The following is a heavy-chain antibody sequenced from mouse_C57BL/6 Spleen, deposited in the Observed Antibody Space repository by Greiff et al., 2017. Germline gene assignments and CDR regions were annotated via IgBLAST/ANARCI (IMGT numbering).Heavy chain of an antibody. CDR1: GFTFSSYA. CDR3: TRISNPYAMDY. Sequence: EVQGVESGEGLVKPGGSLKLSCAASGFTFSSYAMSWVRQTPEKRLEWVAYISSGGDYIYYADTVKGRFTLSRDNARNTLYLHMSSLKSEDTAMYYCTRISNPYAMDYWGQGTSVTVSS. V-gene: IGHV5-9-1*02. J-gene: IGHJ4*01. CDR2: ISSGGDYI. D-gene: IGHD2-5*01.